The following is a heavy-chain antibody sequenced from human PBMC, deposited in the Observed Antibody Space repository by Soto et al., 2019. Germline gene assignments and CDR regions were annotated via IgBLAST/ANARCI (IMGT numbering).Heavy chain of an antibody. D-gene: IGHD6-13*01. CDR2: ISYDGSNK. Sequence: SLRLSCAASGFTFSSYGMHWVRQAPGKGLEWVAVISYDGSNKYYADSVKGRFTISRDNSKNTLYLQMNSLRAEDTAVYYCAKCSSWYLFGFQHWGQGTLVTVSS. J-gene: IGHJ1*01. V-gene: IGHV3-30*18. CDR1: GFTFSSYG. CDR3: AKCSSWYLFGFQH.